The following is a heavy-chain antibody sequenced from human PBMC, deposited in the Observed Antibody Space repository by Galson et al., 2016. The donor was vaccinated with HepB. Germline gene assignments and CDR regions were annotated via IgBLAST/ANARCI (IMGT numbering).Heavy chain of an antibody. D-gene: IGHD3-22*01. CDR2: INFKGDFT. J-gene: IGHJ4*02. Sequence: SLRLPCAASGFTFSDYPMTWVRQAPGKGLEWVSTINFKGDFTHYADSVQGRFSISRDNSKTTLSSHMGSLRAEDTAIYYFAREGQSSGHCGAFDCWGQGTLVTV. V-gene: IGHV3-23*01. CDR3: AREGQSSGHCGAFDC. CDR1: GFTFSDYP.